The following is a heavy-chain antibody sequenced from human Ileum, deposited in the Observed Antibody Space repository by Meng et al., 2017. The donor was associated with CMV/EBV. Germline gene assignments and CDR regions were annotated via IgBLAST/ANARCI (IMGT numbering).Heavy chain of an antibody. CDR3: ARDGGGYNSSPFDY. V-gene: IGHV3-30*19. CDR1: FSGYF. D-gene: IGHD6-13*01. Sequence: FSGYFWTWIRQSPGKGLEWVAVTSYDGTNQYYTDSVKGRFTISRDNSKNTLYLQMNSLRVEDTAVYYCARDGGGYNSSPFDYWGQGTLVTVSS. CDR2: TSYDGTNQ. J-gene: IGHJ4*02.